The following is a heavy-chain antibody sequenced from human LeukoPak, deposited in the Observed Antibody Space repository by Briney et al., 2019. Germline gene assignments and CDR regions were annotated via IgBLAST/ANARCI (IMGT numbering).Heavy chain of an antibody. CDR1: GYTFTSYG. CDR3: ARDSSGWRKFDY. D-gene: IGHD6-19*01. V-gene: IGHV1-69*13. J-gene: IGHJ4*02. CDR2: IIPIFATA. Sequence: SVKVSCKASGYTFTSYGISWVRQAPGQGLEWMGGIIPIFATAKYVQKFQGRVKITADESTSTAYMELSSLRSEDTAVYYCARDSSGWRKFDYWGQGTLVTVSS.